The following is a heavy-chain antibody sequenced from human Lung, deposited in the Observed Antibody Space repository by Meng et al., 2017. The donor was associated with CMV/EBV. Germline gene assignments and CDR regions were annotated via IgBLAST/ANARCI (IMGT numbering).Heavy chain of an antibody. D-gene: IGHD3-3*01. CDR1: GYTFTSYD. CDR2: MNPNSGNT. J-gene: IGHJ6*02. V-gene: IGHV1-8*01. Sequence: ASXXVSXKASGYTFTSYDINWVRQATGQGLEWMGWMNPNSGNTGYAQKFQGRVTMTRNTSISTAYMELSSLRSEDTAVYYCARGLNGGLRFLEWLLRPYYYGMDVWXQGTXVNGAS. CDR3: ARGLNGGLRFLEWLLRPYYYGMDV.